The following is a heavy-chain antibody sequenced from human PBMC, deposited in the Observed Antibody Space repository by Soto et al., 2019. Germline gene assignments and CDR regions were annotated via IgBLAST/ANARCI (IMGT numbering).Heavy chain of an antibody. CDR3: ARDWTGNYYYGMDV. D-gene: IGHD3-3*01. Sequence: GGSLRLSCAASGLTFSSYSMNWVRQAPGKGLEWVSSISSSSSYIYYADSVKGRFTISRDNAKNSLYLQMDSLRAEDTAVYYCARDWTGNYYYGMDVWGQGTTVTVS. J-gene: IGHJ6*02. V-gene: IGHV3-21*01. CDR2: ISSSSSYI. CDR1: GLTFSSYS.